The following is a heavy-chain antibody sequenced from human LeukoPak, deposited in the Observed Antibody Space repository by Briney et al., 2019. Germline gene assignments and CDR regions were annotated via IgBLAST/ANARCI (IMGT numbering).Heavy chain of an antibody. D-gene: IGHD4-11*01. V-gene: IGHV1-18*01. CDR3: ARDLGSNYVYYYGMDV. Sequence: ASVTVSCKASGYTFTGYGISWVRQAPGQGLEWMGWISAYNGNTNYAQKLQGRVTMTTDTSTSTAYMELRSLRSDDTAVYYCARDLGSNYVYYYGMDVWGQGTTVTVSS. CDR2: ISAYNGNT. CDR1: GYTFTGYG. J-gene: IGHJ6*02.